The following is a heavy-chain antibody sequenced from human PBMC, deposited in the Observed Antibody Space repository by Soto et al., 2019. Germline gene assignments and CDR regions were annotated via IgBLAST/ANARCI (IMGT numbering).Heavy chain of an antibody. V-gene: IGHV1-69*12. Sequence: QVQLVQSGAEVKKPGSSVKVSCKASGGTFSSYAISWVRQAPGQGLEWMGGIIPIFGTANYAQKFQGRVTITADESTSTAYMELSSLRSEDTAVYYCARGYCISTSCYAYYGMDVWSQGTTVTVSS. CDR3: ARGYCISTSCYAYYGMDV. D-gene: IGHD2-2*01. J-gene: IGHJ6*02. CDR1: GGTFSSYA. CDR2: IIPIFGTA.